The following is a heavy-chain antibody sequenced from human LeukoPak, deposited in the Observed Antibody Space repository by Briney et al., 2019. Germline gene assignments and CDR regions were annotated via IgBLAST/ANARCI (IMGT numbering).Heavy chain of an antibody. J-gene: IGHJ4*02. Sequence: SETLSLTCTVSGGSISSSEYYWGWVRQPPGKGLEWIGNIYYSGSTYYNPSLKSRVTISVDTSKNQFSLKLSSVTAADTAVYYCARLVRGVWEPSYFDYWGQGTLVTVSS. CDR1: GGSISSSEYY. V-gene: IGHV4-39*07. CDR3: ARLVRGVWEPSYFDY. D-gene: IGHD3-10*01. CDR2: IYYSGST.